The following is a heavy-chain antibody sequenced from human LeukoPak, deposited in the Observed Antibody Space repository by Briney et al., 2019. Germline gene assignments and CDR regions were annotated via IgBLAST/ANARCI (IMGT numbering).Heavy chain of an antibody. J-gene: IGHJ6*03. D-gene: IGHD3-10*01. V-gene: IGHV3-43D*03. CDR1: GFNFDDYA. CDR3: AKGPKPAAITMVRGVRPYYYYMDV. Sequence: GGSLRLSCAASGFNFDDYAMHWVRQAPGKGLEWVSLITWDGDYTYYADSVKGRFTISRDNSKNTLYLQMNSLRADDTAVYYCAKGPKPAAITMVRGVRPYYYYMDVWGKGTTVTISS. CDR2: ITWDGDYT.